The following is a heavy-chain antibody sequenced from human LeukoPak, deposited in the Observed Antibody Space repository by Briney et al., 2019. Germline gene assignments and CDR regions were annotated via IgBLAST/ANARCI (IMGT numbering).Heavy chain of an antibody. CDR2: IKSKTDGGTT. CDR1: GFTFSNAW. D-gene: IGHD3-22*01. Sequence: GGSLRLSCAASGFTFSNAWMSWVRQAPGKGLEWVGRIKSKTDGGTTDYAAPVKGRFTISRDDSKSTLYMQMNSLKTEDTAAYYCTTADDYYDSSGYYYRGGDYWGQGTLVTVSS. J-gene: IGHJ4*02. CDR3: TTADDYYDSSGYYYRGGDY. V-gene: IGHV3-15*01.